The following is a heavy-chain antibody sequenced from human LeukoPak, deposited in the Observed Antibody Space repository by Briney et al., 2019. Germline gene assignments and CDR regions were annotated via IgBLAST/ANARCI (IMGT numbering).Heavy chain of an antibody. V-gene: IGHV1-69*04. CDR2: IIVILGKV. J-gene: IGHJ6*02. CDR1: GPPFTSYA. D-gene: IGHD2-15*01. CDR3: ARYIHPQGLIGYAMDV. Sequence: SVKVSCKASGPPFTSYAINWLRQSPGQRREWMGRIIVILGKVNYAQKFQGRLTITADKSTRTAYMDLSNLASEDTAIYFCARYIHPQGLIGYAMDVWGQGTTGIVS.